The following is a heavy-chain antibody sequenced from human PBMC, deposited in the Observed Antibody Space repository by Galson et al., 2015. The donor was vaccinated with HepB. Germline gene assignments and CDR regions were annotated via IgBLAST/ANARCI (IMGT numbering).Heavy chain of an antibody. D-gene: IGHD5-24*01. CDR1: GFSLSTSGMC. Sequence: PALVKPTQTLTLTCTFSGFSLSTSGMCVSWIRQPPGKALEWLALIDWDDDKYYSTSLKTRLTISKDTSKNQVVLTMTNMDPVDTATYYCARIGKRWLQFGAFDIWGQGTMVTVSS. CDR2: IDWDDDK. CDR3: ARIGKRWLQFGAFDI. V-gene: IGHV2-70*01. J-gene: IGHJ3*02.